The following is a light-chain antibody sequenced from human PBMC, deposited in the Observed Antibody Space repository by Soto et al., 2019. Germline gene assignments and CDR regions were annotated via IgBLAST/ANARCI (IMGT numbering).Light chain of an antibody. CDR2: AAS. V-gene: IGKV1-39*01. J-gene: IGKJ1*01. CDR3: QQSFSASWT. CDR1: QSISTY. Sequence: DIQMTQSPSSLSASVGDRVTITCRASQSISTYFSWYQQKPGKAPKLLIYAASSLHSGVPSRFSGSASGTDFTLTISSLQPEDFATYYCQQSFSASWTFGQGTKVEVK.